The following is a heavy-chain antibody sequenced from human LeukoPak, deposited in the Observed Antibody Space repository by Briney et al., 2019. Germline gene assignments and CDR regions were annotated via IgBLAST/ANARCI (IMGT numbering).Heavy chain of an antibody. CDR3: ARGPREPNGVLPWYFDL. CDR1: TGSFSGYF. CDR2: INHSGGT. D-gene: IGHD4-17*01. Sequence: SETLSLTCAVYTGSFSGYFWTWIRQPPGKGLEWIGEINHSGGTNYNPSLKGRVTISTDPSTDQFSLKVTSVTAADTAVYYCARGPREPNGVLPWYFDLWGRGNLVVVSS. V-gene: IGHV4-34*01. J-gene: IGHJ2*01.